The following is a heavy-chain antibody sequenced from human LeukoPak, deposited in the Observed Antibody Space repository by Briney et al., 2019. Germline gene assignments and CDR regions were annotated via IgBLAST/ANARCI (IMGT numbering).Heavy chain of an antibody. V-gene: IGHV4-34*01. Sequence: SETLSLTCAVYGESFSGYYWSWIRQPPGKGLEWIGEINHSGSTNYNPSLKSRVTISVDTSKNQFSLKLSSVTAADTAVYYCARVGIAAADYYYYGMDVWGQGTTVTVSS. CDR2: INHSGST. CDR1: GESFSGYY. J-gene: IGHJ6*02. CDR3: ARVGIAAADYYYYGMDV. D-gene: IGHD6-13*01.